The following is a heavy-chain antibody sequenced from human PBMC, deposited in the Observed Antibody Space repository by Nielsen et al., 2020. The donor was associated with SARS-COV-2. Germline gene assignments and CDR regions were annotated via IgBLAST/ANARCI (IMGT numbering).Heavy chain of an antibody. CDR1: GFTFSSYG. V-gene: IGHV3-74*01. CDR2: INPSGSGT. Sequence: GESLKISCAASGFTFSSYGMNWVRQAPGQGLVWVSRINPSGSGTAYADSVKGRFAVSRDNAGNTVVLQIHSLRVEDTAVYYCAGGADFWSGTQRYYMDVWGKGTTVTVSS. J-gene: IGHJ6*03. CDR3: AGGADFWSGTQRYYMDV. D-gene: IGHD3-3*01.